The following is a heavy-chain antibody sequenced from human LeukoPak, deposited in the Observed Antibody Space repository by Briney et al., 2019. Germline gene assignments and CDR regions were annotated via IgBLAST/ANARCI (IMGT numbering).Heavy chain of an antibody. CDR1: GGSFSGYY. D-gene: IGHD3-22*01. CDR2: INHSGST. Sequence: PSETLSLTCAVYGGSFSGYYWSWIRQPPGKGLEWIGEINHSGSTNYNPSLKGRVTISVDTSKNQFSLKLSSVTAADTAVYYCARGRKGLESSGCLDYWGQGTLVTVSS. J-gene: IGHJ4*02. V-gene: IGHV4-34*01. CDR3: ARGRKGLESSGCLDY.